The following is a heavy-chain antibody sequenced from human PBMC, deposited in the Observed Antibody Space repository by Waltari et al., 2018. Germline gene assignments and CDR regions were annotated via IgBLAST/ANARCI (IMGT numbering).Heavy chain of an antibody. D-gene: IGHD2-2*01. Sequence: QVQLQQWGAGLLKPSETLSLTCAVYGGSFSGYYWSWIRQPPGKGLEWIGEINHSGSTNYNPSLKSRVTIAVDTSKNQFSLKLSSVTAADTAVYYCARSLGYCSSTSCYSGGTFDYWGQGTLVTVSS. CDR2: INHSGST. CDR1: GGSFSGYY. J-gene: IGHJ4*02. V-gene: IGHV4-34*01. CDR3: ARSLGYCSSTSCYSGGTFDY.